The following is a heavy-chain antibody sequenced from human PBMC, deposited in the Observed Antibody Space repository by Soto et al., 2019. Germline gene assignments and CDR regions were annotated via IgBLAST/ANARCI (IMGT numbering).Heavy chain of an antibody. V-gene: IGHV4-39*01. Sequence: PSETLSLTCTVSGGSISSSSYYWGWIRQPPGKGLEWIGSIYYSGSTYYNPSLKSRVTISVDTSKNQFSLKLSSVTAADTAVYYCARRGARWLQLCFCSFDYWGQGTLVTVCS. D-gene: IGHD5-12*01. J-gene: IGHJ4*02. CDR2: IYYSGST. CDR3: ARRGARWLQLCFCSFDY. CDR1: GGSISSSSYY.